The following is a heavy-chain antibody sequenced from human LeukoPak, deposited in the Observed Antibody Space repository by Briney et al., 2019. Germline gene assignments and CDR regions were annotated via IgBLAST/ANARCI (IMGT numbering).Heavy chain of an antibody. CDR3: ARDRRSGCTAFDI. CDR1: GGSISSGGYY. J-gene: IGHJ3*02. V-gene: IGHV4-31*03. CDR2: IYYSGST. Sequence: TLSLTCTVSGGSISSGGYYWSWIRQHPGKGLEWIGYIYYSGSTYYNPSLKSRVTISVDTSKNQFSLKLSSVTAADTAVYYCARDRRSGCTAFDIWGQGTMVTVSS. D-gene: IGHD2-15*01.